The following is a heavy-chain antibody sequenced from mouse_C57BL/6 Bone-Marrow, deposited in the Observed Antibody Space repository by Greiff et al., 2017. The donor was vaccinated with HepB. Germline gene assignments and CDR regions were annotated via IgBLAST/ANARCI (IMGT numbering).Heavy chain of an antibody. V-gene: IGHV5-9*01. CDR2: ISGGGGNT. CDR3: ARQDGFAY. Sequence: DVMLVESGGGLVKPGGSLKLSCAASGFTFSSYTMSWVRQTPEKRLEWVATISGGGGNTYYPDSVKGRFTISRDNAKNTLYLQMSSLRSEDTALYYCARQDGFAYWGQGTLVTVSA. J-gene: IGHJ3*01. CDR1: GFTFSSYT.